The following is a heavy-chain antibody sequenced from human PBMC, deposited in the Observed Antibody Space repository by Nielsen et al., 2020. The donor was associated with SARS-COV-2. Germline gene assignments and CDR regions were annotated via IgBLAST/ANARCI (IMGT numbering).Heavy chain of an antibody. V-gene: IGHV3-74*01. J-gene: IGHJ4*02. Sequence: GGSLRLSCVASGFTFSSYWMHWVRQAPGKGLVWVSRINSDGSSTSYADSVKGRFTISRDNAKNTLYLQMNSLRAEDTAVYYCARAFEELGYCSSTSCPFDYWGQGTLVTVSS. CDR2: INSDGSST. D-gene: IGHD2-2*01. CDR3: ARAFEELGYCSSTSCPFDY. CDR1: GFTFSSYW.